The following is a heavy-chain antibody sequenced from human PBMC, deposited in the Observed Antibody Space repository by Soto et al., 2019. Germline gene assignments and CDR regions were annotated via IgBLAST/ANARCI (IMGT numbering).Heavy chain of an antibody. Sequence: PGGYLRLSCAASGFDFSSFAMAWVRQAPGKGLEWVSAISGSGGTTYYADSVKGRVTISRDNFEKTLYLQMNSLRAEDTAVYYCAKTLGYCNGGSCFSGSDYWGQGTRVTVSS. J-gene: IGHJ4*02. V-gene: IGHV3-23*01. CDR1: GFDFSSFA. D-gene: IGHD2-15*01. CDR3: AKTLGYCNGGSCFSGSDY. CDR2: ISGSGGTT.